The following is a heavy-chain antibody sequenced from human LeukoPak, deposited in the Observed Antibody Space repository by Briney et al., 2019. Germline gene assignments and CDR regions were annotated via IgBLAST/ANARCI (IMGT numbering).Heavy chain of an antibody. Sequence: ASVTVSCKASGYTFASYDINWVRQAPGQGLEWMGGIIPIFGTANYAQKFQGRVTITTDESTSTAYMELSSLRSEDTAVYYCARSPKKYCSSTSCYKAFDYWGQGTLVTVSS. V-gene: IGHV1-69*05. CDR2: IIPIFGTA. J-gene: IGHJ4*02. D-gene: IGHD2-2*02. CDR1: GYTFASYD. CDR3: ARSPKKYCSSTSCYKAFDY.